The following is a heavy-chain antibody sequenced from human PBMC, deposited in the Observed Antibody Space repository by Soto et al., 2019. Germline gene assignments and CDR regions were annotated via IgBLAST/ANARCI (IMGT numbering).Heavy chain of an antibody. CDR2: IYYSGST. CDR1: GGSISSYY. Sequence: QVLLQESGPGLVKPSETLSLTCTVSGGSISSYYWSWIRQPPGKGLEWIGYIYYSGSTNYNPSLKSRVTISVDTSKNQFSLKLSSVTAADTAVYYCALVGIAAGVWYWGQGTLVTVSS. D-gene: IGHD6-13*01. CDR3: ALVGIAAGVWY. J-gene: IGHJ4*02. V-gene: IGHV4-59*01.